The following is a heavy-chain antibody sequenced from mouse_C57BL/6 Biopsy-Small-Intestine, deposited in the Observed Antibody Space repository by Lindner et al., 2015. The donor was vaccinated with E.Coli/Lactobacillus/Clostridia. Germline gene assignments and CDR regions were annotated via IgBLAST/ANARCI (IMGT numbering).Heavy chain of an antibody. CDR3: ARAKYDEPWFIY. V-gene: IGHV1-14*01. J-gene: IGHJ3*01. D-gene: IGHD2-12*01. CDR1: GYTFITYF. CDR2: INPNNGGT. Sequence: VQLQESGPELVKPGTSLKMSCKAPGYTFITYFIHWVRQKPGQGLEWIGYINPNNGGTKYNEKFKDKATLTSDKSSSTAYMELSSLTSEDSAVYYCARAKYDEPWFIYWGQGTLVTVSA.